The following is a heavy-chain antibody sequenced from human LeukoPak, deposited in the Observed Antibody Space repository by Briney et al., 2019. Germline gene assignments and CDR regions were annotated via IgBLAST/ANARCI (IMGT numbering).Heavy chain of an antibody. Sequence: GGSLRLSCAASGFTFRDYDMHWGRQVPGRGLEWVSAIGIGDDTHYPDSVKGRFTISRENAKNSLYLQMNTLRDGDTAVYYCIRGGIRVSGIDAFDIWGQGTMVTVSS. V-gene: IGHV3-13*01. J-gene: IGHJ3*02. CDR3: IRGGIRVSGIDAFDI. D-gene: IGHD5/OR15-5a*01. CDR2: IGIGDDT. CDR1: GFTFRDYD.